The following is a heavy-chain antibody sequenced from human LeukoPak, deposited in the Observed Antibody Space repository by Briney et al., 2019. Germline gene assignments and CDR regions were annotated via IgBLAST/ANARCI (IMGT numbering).Heavy chain of an antibody. D-gene: IGHD2-2*01. V-gene: IGHV1-2*02. J-gene: IGHJ6*04. CDR1: GYTFTEYY. CDR2: INPNSGAR. Sequence: GASVKVSCKASGYTFTEYYIHWVRQAPGLGLEWLGWINPNSGAREHAQKFQGRLTLTRDTSSSTAYMDLTSLRIDDTAVYYCARWPAVVDVDFWGKGTTVIVSS. CDR3: ARWPAVVDVDF.